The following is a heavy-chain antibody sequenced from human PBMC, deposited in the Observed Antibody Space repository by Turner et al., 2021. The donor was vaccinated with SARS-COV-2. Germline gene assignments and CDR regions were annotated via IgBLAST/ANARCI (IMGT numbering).Heavy chain of an antibody. V-gene: IGHV1-24*01. Sequence: GASVKVPCTVSEYTVTDLSIHWVRHAPGKGPVWMGGFDLEDGATIYAQKSQGRVTMTEDTATDTAYMELSRLRSEDTAVYYCATANTICGGVTYYYYFYGMDVWGQGTTVTVSS. D-gene: IGHD3-3*01. CDR2: FDLEDGAT. CDR1: EYTVTDLS. J-gene: IGHJ6*02. CDR3: ATANTICGGVTYYYYFYGMDV.